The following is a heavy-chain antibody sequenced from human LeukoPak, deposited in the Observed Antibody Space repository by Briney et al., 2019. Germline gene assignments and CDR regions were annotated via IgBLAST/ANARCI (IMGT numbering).Heavy chain of an antibody. CDR2: IKSTSTYI. CDR1: GFTFSSNT. J-gene: IGHJ4*02. V-gene: IGHV3-21*01. Sequence: GGSLRLSCAASGFTFSSNTMSWVRQAPGKGLEWVSAIKSTSTYIYYADSVKGRFTISRDNAKNSLFLQMNSLRAEDTALYYCARTTADTLGAFDYWGQGTLVTVSS. D-gene: IGHD3-16*01. CDR3: ARTTADTLGAFDY.